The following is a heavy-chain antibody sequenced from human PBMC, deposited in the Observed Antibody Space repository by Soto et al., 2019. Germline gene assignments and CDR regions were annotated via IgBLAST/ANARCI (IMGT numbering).Heavy chain of an antibody. CDR3: AREVGVGATSDFDF. CDR2: ISPNSGGT. V-gene: IGHV1-2*02. CDR1: GYTFTGYY. Sequence: ASVKVSCKASGYTFTGYYMHWVRQAPGQGLEWMGWISPNSGGTDYAQNFQGRVTMTRDTSISTAYMDLSRLRSDDTAVYYCAREVGVGATSDFDFWGQGTLVTSPQ. D-gene: IGHD1-26*01. J-gene: IGHJ4*02.